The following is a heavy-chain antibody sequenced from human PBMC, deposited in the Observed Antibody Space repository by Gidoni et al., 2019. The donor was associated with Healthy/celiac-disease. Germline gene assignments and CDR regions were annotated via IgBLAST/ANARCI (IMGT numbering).Heavy chain of an antibody. J-gene: IGHJ5*02. CDR2: IRSKAYGGTT. D-gene: IGHD6-19*01. V-gene: IGHV3-49*03. CDR1: GFTCGDYA. Sequence: EVQLVESGGGLVQPVRSLRLSCTASGFTCGDYAMSWFRQAPGKGLEWVGFIRSKAYGGTTEYAASVKGRFTISRDDSKSIAYLQMNSLKTEDTAVYYCTRSSSGWAGWFDPWGQGTLVTVSS. CDR3: TRSSSGWAGWFDP.